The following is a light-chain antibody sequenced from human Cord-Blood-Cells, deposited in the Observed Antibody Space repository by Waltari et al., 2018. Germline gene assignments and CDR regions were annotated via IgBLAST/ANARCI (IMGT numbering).Light chain of an antibody. CDR2: DAS. CDR3: QQRRKLPQM. V-gene: IGKV3-11*01. CDR1: QCFSSY. Sequence: EIVLTQSTAPLSFSPGERPTLFCRASQCFSSYLAGYQQKPGQAPRLLIYDASNRATGIPARFSGSGSGTDFTLTISSLEPEDFAVYYCQQRRKLPQMFGQGTKVEIK. J-gene: IGKJ1*01.